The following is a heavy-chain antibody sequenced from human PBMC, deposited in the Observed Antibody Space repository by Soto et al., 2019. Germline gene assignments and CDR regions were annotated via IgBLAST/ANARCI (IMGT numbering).Heavy chain of an antibody. CDR1: GGSISSSSYY. CDR3: ARDTPYYDFWSGYYTSLYNWFDP. V-gene: IGHV4-39*02. J-gene: IGHJ5*02. Sequence: SLTCTVSGGSISSSSYYWGWIRQPPGKGLEWIGSIYYSGSTYYNPSLKSRVTISVDTSKNQFSLKLSSVTAADTAVYYCARDTPYYDFWSGYYTSLYNWFDPWGQGTLVTVSS. D-gene: IGHD3-3*01. CDR2: IYYSGST.